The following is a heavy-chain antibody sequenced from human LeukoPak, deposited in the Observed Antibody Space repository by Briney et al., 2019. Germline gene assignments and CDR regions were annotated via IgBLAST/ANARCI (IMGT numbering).Heavy chain of an antibody. CDR1: GFTFDDYG. CDR2: ISGSGGST. V-gene: IGHV3-23*01. J-gene: IGHJ6*03. CDR3: AKGNHYYYYMDV. Sequence: GGSLRLSCAASGFTFDDYGLTWVRQAPGKGLEWVSAISGSGGSTYYADSVKGRFTISRDNSKNTLYLQMNSLRAEDTAVYYCAKGNHYYYYMDVWGKGTTVTVSS.